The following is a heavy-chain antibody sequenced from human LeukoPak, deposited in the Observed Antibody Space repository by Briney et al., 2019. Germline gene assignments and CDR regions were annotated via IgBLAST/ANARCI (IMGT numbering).Heavy chain of an antibody. CDR3: AIVGGAATFDY. D-gene: IGHD1-26*01. V-gene: IGHV3-7*03. CDR2: IKEDGSQK. CDR1: GFSFSTYW. J-gene: IGHJ4*02. Sequence: GGSLRLSCAPSGFSFSTYWMSWVRQAPGKGLEWVANIKEDGSQKYYVDSVKGRFTIFRDNAKNSLSLQMNSLRADDTAVYYCAIVGGAATFDYWGQGTLVTVSS.